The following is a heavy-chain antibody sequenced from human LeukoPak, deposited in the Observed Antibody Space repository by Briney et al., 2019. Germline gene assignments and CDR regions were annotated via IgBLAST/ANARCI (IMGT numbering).Heavy chain of an antibody. CDR1: GGSFSDYY. Sequence: SETLSLTCAVYGGSFSDYYWSWIRQPPGKGLEWIGEINHSGSTNYNPSLKSRVTISVDTSKNQLSLKLSSVTAADTAVYYCARDGAGGDYPGAFDIWGQGTMVTVSS. D-gene: IGHD4-17*01. V-gene: IGHV4-34*01. CDR2: INHSGST. CDR3: ARDGAGGDYPGAFDI. J-gene: IGHJ3*02.